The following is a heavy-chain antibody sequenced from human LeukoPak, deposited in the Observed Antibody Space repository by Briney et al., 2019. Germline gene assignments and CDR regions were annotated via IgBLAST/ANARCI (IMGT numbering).Heavy chain of an antibody. CDR1: GGAITNYY. CDR3: ARPVIDTAMAGGFDY. CDR2: IYYTGST. J-gene: IGHJ4*02. V-gene: IGHV4-59*01. D-gene: IGHD5-18*01. Sequence: MSSETLSLTCGVSGGAITNYYWNWIRQAPGKGLEWLGYIYYTGSTTYNPSVKSRITISLDTSKKQISLKLRSVTAADTAVYYCARPVIDTAMAGGFDYWGQGTLVTVSS.